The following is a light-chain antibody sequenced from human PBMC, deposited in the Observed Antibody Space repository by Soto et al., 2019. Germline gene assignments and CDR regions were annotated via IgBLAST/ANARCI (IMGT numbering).Light chain of an antibody. J-gene: IGLJ2*01. V-gene: IGLV2-8*01. CDR1: SSDVGGYNY. Sequence: QSALTQPPSASGSPGQSVTISCTGTSSDVGGYNYVSWYQQHPGKAPKLMIYEVSKRPSGVPDRFSGSKSGNTASLTVSGLQAEDEAEYYCSSYAGRNNLVFGGGTKVTVL. CDR3: SSYAGRNNLV. CDR2: EVS.